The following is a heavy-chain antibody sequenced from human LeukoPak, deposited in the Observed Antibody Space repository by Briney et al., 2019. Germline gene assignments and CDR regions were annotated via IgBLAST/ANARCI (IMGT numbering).Heavy chain of an antibody. CDR3: TRYCSGGSCYENNWFDP. CDR1: GGSISSGDYY. D-gene: IGHD2-15*01. J-gene: IGHJ5*02. CDR2: IYYSGST. Sequence: PSETLSLTCTVSGGSISSGDYYWSWIRQPPGTGLEWIGYIYYSGSTYYNPSLKSRVTISVDTSKNQFSLKLSSVTAADTAVYYCTRYCSGGSCYENNWFDPWGQGTLVTVSS. V-gene: IGHV4-30-4*01.